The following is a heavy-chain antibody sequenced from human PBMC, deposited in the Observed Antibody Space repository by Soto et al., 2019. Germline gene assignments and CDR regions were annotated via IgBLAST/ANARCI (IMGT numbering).Heavy chain of an antibody. CDR2: IWYDGNNK. CDR1: GFTFSSYG. D-gene: IGHD3-10*02. Sequence: QVQLVESGGGVVQPGRSLRLSCAASGFTFSSYGMHWVRQAPGKGLEWVAVIWYDGNNKYYADSVKGRFTISRDNSKNPLYLQMNSLRAEDTAVYSCARDMLALMRYYFYMAVWGKGTSVTVSS. J-gene: IGHJ6*03. V-gene: IGHV3-33*01. CDR3: ARDMLALMRYYFYMAV.